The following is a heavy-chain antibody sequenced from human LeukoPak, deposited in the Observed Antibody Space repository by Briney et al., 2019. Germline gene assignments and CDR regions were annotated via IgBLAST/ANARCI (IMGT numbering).Heavy chain of an antibody. CDR1: GYTFTSYY. J-gene: IGHJ5*02. D-gene: IGHD3-3*01. CDR2: INPSGGST. V-gene: IGHV1-46*01. CDR3: ARLDYDFWSGYYNWFDP. Sequence: GASVKVSCKASGYTFTSYYMHWVRQAPGQGLEWMGIINPSGGSTSYAQKFQGRVTMTRDTSTSTVYMELSSLRSEDTAVYYCARLDYDFWSGYYNWFDPWGQGTLVTVSS.